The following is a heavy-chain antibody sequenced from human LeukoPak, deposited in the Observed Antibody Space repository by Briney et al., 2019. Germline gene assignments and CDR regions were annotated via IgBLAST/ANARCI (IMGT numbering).Heavy chain of an antibody. CDR1: GFTFSSYE. CDR2: ISSSGSTI. D-gene: IGHD4-17*01. Sequence: PGGSLRLSCAASGFTFSSYEMNWVRRAPGKGLEWVSYISSSGSTIYYADSVKGRFTISRDNAKNSLYLQMNSLRAEDTAVYYCARVSYGDYHVDYWGQGTLVTVSS. CDR3: ARVSYGDYHVDY. J-gene: IGHJ4*02. V-gene: IGHV3-48*03.